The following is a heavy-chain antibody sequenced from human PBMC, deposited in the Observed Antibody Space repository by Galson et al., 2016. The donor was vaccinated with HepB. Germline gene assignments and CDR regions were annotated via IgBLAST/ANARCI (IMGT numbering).Heavy chain of an antibody. V-gene: IGHV5-51*01. CDR1: GYWFSNYW. CDR2: IYPHDSDT. D-gene: IGHD1-26*01. CDR3: ARGWELHDY. J-gene: IGHJ4*02. Sequence: QSGAAVKKPGDSLKISCKVSGYWFSNYWIGWVRQMPGKGLEWMGIIYPHDSDTRYSPSFQGQVTISADTAISTTYLQWRSLKASDTAIYYCARGWELHDYWGQGTLVTVSS.